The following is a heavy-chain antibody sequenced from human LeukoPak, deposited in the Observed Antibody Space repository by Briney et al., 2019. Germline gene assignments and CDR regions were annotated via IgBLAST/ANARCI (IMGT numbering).Heavy chain of an antibody. CDR3: AREWLQSKPLDY. V-gene: IGHV1-8*02. CDR2: MYPKSGYT. Sequence: ASVKVSCKASGYTFTSYDINWVRQATGQGLEWMGWMYPKSGYTGHAQRFQGRVTMTRDTSTSTVYMELSSLRSEDTAVYYCAREWLQSKPLDYWGQGTLVTVSS. D-gene: IGHD5-24*01. CDR1: GYTFTSYD. J-gene: IGHJ4*02.